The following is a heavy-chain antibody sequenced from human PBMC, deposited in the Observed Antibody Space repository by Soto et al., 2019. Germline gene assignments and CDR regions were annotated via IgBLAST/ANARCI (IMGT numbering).Heavy chain of an antibody. V-gene: IGHV4-38-2*02. CDR3: ARVHVMVVAGSTFDY. CDR2: IYHGGTT. J-gene: IGHJ4*01. Sequence: SETLSLTCTVSGYSISSGSCWAWIRQPPGKGPEWIASIYHGGTTFYNPSLKSRITISVDTSNNQFSLKLTSVTAADTAVYYCARVHVMVVAGSTFDYWGHGTLVTVSS. D-gene: IGHD6-19*01. CDR1: GYSISSGSC.